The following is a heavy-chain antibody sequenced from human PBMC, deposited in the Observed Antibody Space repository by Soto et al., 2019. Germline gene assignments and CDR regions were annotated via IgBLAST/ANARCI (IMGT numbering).Heavy chain of an antibody. Sequence: QVQLVQSGAEVKKPGASVKVSCKASGYTFTSYGISWVRQAPGQGLEWMGWINPYNGNTNYAQKLQGRVTMTTDTSTNTADMELRSLRSDDTAVYSCARDWFGIDYWGQGTLVTVSS. CDR1: GYTFTSYG. V-gene: IGHV1-18*01. CDR2: INPYNGNT. CDR3: ARDWFGIDY. D-gene: IGHD3-16*01. J-gene: IGHJ4*02.